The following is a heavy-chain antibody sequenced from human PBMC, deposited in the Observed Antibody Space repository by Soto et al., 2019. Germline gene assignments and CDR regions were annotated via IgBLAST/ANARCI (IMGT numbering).Heavy chain of an antibody. CDR2: INPDSGAP. CDR1: GYTFTGYY. V-gene: IGHV1-2*02. D-gene: IGHD3-22*01. CDR3: ARGSPTQYYNSSGYYSNDAFEF. Sequence: ASVKVSCKTSGYTFTGYYMHWVRQAPGQGREWMGWINPDSGAPRYPQKFQGRVTTTRDTSISTVYMELSRLRSDDTAVYYCARGSPTQYYNSSGYYSNDAFEFWGQGXMVTV. J-gene: IGHJ3*01.